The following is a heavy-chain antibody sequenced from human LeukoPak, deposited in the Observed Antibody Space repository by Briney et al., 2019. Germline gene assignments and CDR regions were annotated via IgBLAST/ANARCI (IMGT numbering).Heavy chain of an antibody. CDR1: GYTFTSYH. J-gene: IGHJ4*02. CDR2: MNPYSGDR. Sequence: ASVKVSCKTSGYTFTSYHINWVRRATGQGLEWMGWMNPYSGDRGYAQKFQGRGSITSDTSIGTAYMELSSLRSDDTAVYFCARTTSLTASGYDYWGQGTLVTVSS. V-gene: IGHV1-8*03. CDR3: ARTTSLTASGYDY. D-gene: IGHD4-17*01.